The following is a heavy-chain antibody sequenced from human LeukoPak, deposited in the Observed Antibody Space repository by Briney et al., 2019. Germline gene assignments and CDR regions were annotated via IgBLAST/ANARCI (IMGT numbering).Heavy chain of an antibody. V-gene: IGHV4-59*01. CDR2: IYYSGST. CDR3: ARDRHDFWSGGVSDAFDI. CDR1: GGSISSYY. Sequence: SETLSLTCTVSGGSISSYYWSWIRQPPGKGLEWIGYIYYSGSTNYNPSLKSRVTISVDTSKNQFSLKLSSVTAADTAVYYCARDRHDFWSGGVSDAFDIWGQGTMVTVSS. D-gene: IGHD3-3*01. J-gene: IGHJ3*02.